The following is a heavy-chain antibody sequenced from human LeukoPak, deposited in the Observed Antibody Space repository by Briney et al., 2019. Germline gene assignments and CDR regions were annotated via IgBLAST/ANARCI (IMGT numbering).Heavy chain of an antibody. D-gene: IGHD6-13*01. CDR1: GFTFSSYA. Sequence: GGSLRLSCAASGFTFSSYAMTWVRQAPGKGLEWVSYISSSSSTIYYADSVKGRFTISRDNAKNSLYLQMNSLRDEDTAVYYCARGAAAETRDWFDPWGQGTLVTVSS. J-gene: IGHJ5*02. CDR3: ARGAAAETRDWFDP. CDR2: ISSSSSTI. V-gene: IGHV3-48*02.